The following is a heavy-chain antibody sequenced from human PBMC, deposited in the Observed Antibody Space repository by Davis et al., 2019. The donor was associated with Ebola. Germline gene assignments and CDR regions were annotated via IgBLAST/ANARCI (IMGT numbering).Heavy chain of an antibody. CDR1: GFTFSGSA. CDR2: IRSKANSYAT. V-gene: IGHV3-73*01. J-gene: IGHJ4*02. Sequence: PGGSLRLSCAASGFTFSGSAMHWVRQASGKGLEWVGRIRSKANSYATAYAASVKGRFTISRDDSKNTACLQMNSLKTEDTAVYYCTSLIEYSSSQRGYWGQGTLVTVSS. CDR3: TSLIEYSSSQRGY. D-gene: IGHD6-6*01.